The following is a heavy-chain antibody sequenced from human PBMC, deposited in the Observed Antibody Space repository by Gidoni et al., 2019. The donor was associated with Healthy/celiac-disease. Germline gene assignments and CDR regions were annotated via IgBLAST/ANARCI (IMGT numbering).Heavy chain of an antibody. CDR3: ARGHDFWSGYRYYYYYGMDV. V-gene: IGHV4-34*01. CDR2: INHSGST. CDR1: GGSFSGYY. D-gene: IGHD3-3*01. J-gene: IGHJ6*02. Sequence: QVQLQQWGAGLLKPSETLSLTCAVYGGSFSGYYWRWIRQPPGKGLEWIGEINHSGSTNYNPSLKSRVTISVDTSKNQFSLKLSSVTAADTAVYYCARGHDFWSGYRYYYYYGMDVWGQGTTVTVSS.